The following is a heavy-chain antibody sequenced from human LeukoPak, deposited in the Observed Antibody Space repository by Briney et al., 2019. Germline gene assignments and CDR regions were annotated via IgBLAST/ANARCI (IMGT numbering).Heavy chain of an antibody. Sequence: SAALYLSFAVDGGSFCGYYWSWLRPPPGKGLGWVGEINHSGSTNYNPSLKSRVTISVDTSKNQFSLKLSSLTAADTAVYYCARKDSSSFFDYWGQGTLVTVSS. CDR2: INHSGST. J-gene: IGHJ4*02. V-gene: IGHV4-34*01. CDR3: ARKDSSSFFDY. CDR1: GGSFCGYY. D-gene: IGHD6-6*01.